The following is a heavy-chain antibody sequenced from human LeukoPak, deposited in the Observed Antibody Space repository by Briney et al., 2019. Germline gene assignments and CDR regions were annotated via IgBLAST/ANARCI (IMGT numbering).Heavy chain of an antibody. J-gene: IGHJ3*02. D-gene: IGHD2/OR15-2a*01. Sequence: GASVKVSCKASGYTFTSYYMHWVRQAPGQGLEWMGVITPSDGSTSYEQKFQGRVTMTRDTSTSTVYMELSSLRSEDTAVYHCARGGIELIDAFDIWGQGTMVTVSS. V-gene: IGHV1-46*01. CDR1: GYTFTSYY. CDR2: ITPSDGST. CDR3: ARGGIELIDAFDI.